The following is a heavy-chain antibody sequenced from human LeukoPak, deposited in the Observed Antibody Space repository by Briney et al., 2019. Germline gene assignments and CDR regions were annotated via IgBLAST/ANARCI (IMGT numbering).Heavy chain of an antibody. CDR3: ARADGHSSSYAPLGF. CDR1: GFSFSDYW. CDR2: IKQDGSEK. V-gene: IGHV3-7*01. Sequence: GGSPRLSCAASGFSFSDYWMDWVRQAPGKGLEWVANIKQDGSEKFYVDSVKGRFTISRDNAKNSLYLQMDSLRAEDTAMYYCARADGHSSSYAPLGFWGQGTLVAVSS. D-gene: IGHD6-6*01. J-gene: IGHJ4*02.